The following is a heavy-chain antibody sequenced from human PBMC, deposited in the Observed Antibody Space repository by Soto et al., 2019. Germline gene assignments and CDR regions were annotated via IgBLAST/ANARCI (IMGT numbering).Heavy chain of an antibody. CDR1: GFTFSSYA. D-gene: IGHD2-15*01. CDR2: ISGSGGST. CDR3: GRGRSGQIVVFY. Sequence: GGSLRLSCAASGFTFSSYAISWGRQAPGKGLEWVSAISGSGGSTYYADSVKGRVTMTRDMSITTVYMELNNLSPDDTAVYYCGRGRSGQIVVFYWGQGTPVTVSS. V-gene: IGHV3-23*01. J-gene: IGHJ4*02.